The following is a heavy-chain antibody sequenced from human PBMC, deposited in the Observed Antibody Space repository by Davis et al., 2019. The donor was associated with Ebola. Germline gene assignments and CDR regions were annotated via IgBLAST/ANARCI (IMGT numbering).Heavy chain of an antibody. CDR2: IWYDGSNK. CDR3: ARDGVVIYYRFDY. J-gene: IGHJ4*02. CDR1: GFTFSSYG. Sequence: PGGSLRLSCAASGFTFSSYGMHWVRQAPGKGLEWVAVIWYDGSNKYYADSVKGRFTISRDNSKNTLYLQMNSLRAEDTAVYYCARDGVVIYYRFDYWGQGTLVTVSS. V-gene: IGHV3-33*01. D-gene: IGHD3-3*01.